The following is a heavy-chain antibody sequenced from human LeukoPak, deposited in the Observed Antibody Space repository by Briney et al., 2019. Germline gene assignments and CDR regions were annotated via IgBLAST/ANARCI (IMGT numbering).Heavy chain of an antibody. Sequence: SETLSLTCAVYGGSFSGYYWSWIRQPPGKGLEWIGEINHSGSTNYNPSLKSRVTISVDTSKNQFSLKLSSVTAADTAVYYCARGLVVVGNDYWGQGTLVTVSS. D-gene: IGHD3-22*01. CDR3: ARGLVVVGNDY. J-gene: IGHJ4*02. CDR1: GGSFSGYY. V-gene: IGHV4-34*01. CDR2: INHSGST.